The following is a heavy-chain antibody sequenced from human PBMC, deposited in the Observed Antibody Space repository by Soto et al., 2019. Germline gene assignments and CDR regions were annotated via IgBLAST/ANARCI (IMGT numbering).Heavy chain of an antibody. Sequence: QITLKESSPTLVKPTQTLTLTCSFSGFSLYTGGVGVGWIRQPPGKALEWLALLYWDDTRRYNPSLKNTLTIAKDNSENQVALTVTDVGPVDTGTYFCAHYTTDTYFDVWGKGATVTVSS. CDR2: LYWDDTR. V-gene: IGHV2-5*02. D-gene: IGHD1-1*01. CDR3: AHYTTDTYFDV. J-gene: IGHJ6*04. CDR1: GFSLYTGGVG.